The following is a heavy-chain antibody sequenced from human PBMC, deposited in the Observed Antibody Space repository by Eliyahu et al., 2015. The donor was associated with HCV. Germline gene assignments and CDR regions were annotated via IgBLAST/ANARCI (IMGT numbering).Heavy chain of an antibody. V-gene: IGHV4-59*01. D-gene: IGHD6-19*01. CDR2: IHYSGST. CDR1: GGSIXTYY. CDR3: ASGGGGIAVAGTGGWFDP. J-gene: IGHJ5*02. Sequence: QVQLQESGPGLVKPSETLSLTCSVSGGSIXTYYWSWIRXPPGKGLEWIGYIHYSGSTNYTPSLKSRVTISVDTSKNQFSLNLTSVTAADTAVYYCASGGGGIAVAGTGGWFDPWGQGTLVTVSS.